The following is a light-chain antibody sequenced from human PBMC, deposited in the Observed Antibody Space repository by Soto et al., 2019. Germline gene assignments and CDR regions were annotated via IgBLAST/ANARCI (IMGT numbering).Light chain of an antibody. Sequence: QSVLTHPPSVSGAPGPRVTISCTGSSSNIGAGYDVHWYQQLPGTAPKLLIYGNSNRPSGVPDRFSGSKSGTSASLAITGLQAEDEADYYCQSYDSSLSGWVFGGGTKVTVL. CDR1: SSNIGAGYD. J-gene: IGLJ3*02. CDR3: QSYDSSLSGWV. CDR2: GNS. V-gene: IGLV1-40*01.